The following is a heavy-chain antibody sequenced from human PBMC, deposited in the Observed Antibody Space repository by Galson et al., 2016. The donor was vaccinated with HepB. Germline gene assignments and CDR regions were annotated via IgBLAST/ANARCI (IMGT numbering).Heavy chain of an antibody. CDR1: GGTLSTNV. V-gene: IGHV1-69*13. CDR3: ARDSGGNSDY. CDR2: IIPIFGTT. D-gene: IGHD4-23*01. J-gene: IGHJ4*02. Sequence: SVKVSCKASGGTLSTNVISWVRQAPGQGLEWMGGIIPIFGTTDYAQKFQDRVTITADESTSTAYMELTSLDSEDTAVYYCARDSGGNSDYWGQGTLVTVSS.